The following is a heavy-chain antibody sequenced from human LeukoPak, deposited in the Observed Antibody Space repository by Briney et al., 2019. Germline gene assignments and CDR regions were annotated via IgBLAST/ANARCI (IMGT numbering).Heavy chain of an antibody. J-gene: IGHJ4*02. Sequence: PGKKLEWVGSTNGKTGGGTTDYTAPVKGRFTISKEGSKHTLYLQMNSLACEHTAVYFCTTGRGNYPSYYFGYWGLGTLVTVSS. V-gene: IGHV3-15*01. CDR3: TTGRGNYPSYYFGY. CDR2: TNGKTGGGTT. D-gene: IGHD5-24*01.